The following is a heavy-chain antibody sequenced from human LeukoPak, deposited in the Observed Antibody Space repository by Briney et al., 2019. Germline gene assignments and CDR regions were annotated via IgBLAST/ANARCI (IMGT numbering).Heavy chain of an antibody. CDR2: ISAYNGNT. D-gene: IGHD2-21*01. CDR1: GYTFTSYG. V-gene: IGHV1-18*01. Sequence: GASVKVSCKASGYTFTSYGMSWVRQAPGQGLGWMGWISAYNGNTNYAQKLQGRVTMTTDTSTSTAYMELRSLRSDDTAVYYCASNCGGDCYGAFDIWGQGTMVTVSS. CDR3: ASNCGGDCYGAFDI. J-gene: IGHJ3*02.